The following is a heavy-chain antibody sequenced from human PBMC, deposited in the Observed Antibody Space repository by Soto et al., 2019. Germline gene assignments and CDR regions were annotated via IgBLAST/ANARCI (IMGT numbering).Heavy chain of an antibody. CDR2: IIPIFGTA. V-gene: IGHV1-69*01. CDR3: ARAIRSSGWGVNY. J-gene: IGHJ4*02. Sequence: QVQLVQSGAEVKKPGSSVKVSCKASGGTFSSYAISWVRQAPGQGLEWMGGIIPIFGTANDAQKFQGRVTSAADESTSAAYVELGSLRSEDTAVYYCARAIRSSGWGVNYWGQGALVTVSS. CDR1: GGTFSSYA. D-gene: IGHD6-19*01.